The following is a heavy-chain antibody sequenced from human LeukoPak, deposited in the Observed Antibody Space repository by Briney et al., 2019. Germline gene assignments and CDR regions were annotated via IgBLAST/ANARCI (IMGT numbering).Heavy chain of an antibody. Sequence: SETLSLTCTVSGGSISSYYWSWIRQPPGKGLEWIGYIYYSGSTNYNPSPKSRVTISVDTSKNQFSLKLSSVTAADTAVYYCARSLRYFDWLPYFDYWGQGTLVTVSS. CDR3: ARSLRYFDWLPYFDY. D-gene: IGHD3-9*01. J-gene: IGHJ4*02. V-gene: IGHV4-59*08. CDR1: GGSISSYY. CDR2: IYYSGST.